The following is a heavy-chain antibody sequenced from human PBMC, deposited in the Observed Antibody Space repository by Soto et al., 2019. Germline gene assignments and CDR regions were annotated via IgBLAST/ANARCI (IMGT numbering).Heavy chain of an antibody. J-gene: IGHJ5*02. CDR1: GYTFTGYY. CDR2: INPNSGGT. V-gene: IGHV1-2*04. Sequence: ASVKVSCKASGYTFTGYYMHWVRQAPGQGLEWMGWINPNSGGTNYAQKFQGWVTMTGDTSISTAYMELSRLRSDDTAVYYCASGSAVTTYEGMDCFDPCGQGTLVTVSS. D-gene: IGHD4-17*01. CDR3: ASGSAVTTYEGMDCFDP.